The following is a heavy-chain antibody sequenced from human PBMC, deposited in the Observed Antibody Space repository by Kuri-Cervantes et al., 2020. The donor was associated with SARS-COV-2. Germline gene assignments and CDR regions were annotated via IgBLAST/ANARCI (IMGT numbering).Heavy chain of an antibody. Sequence: GESLKISCAASGFTFSSYEMNWVRQAPGKGLEWVSYISSSGSTIYYADSVKGRFTISRDNSKNTLYLQMNSLRAEDTAVYYCARDQGYGGLRYYFDYWGQGTLVTVSS. D-gene: IGHD5-12*01. CDR2: ISSSGSTI. CDR3: ARDQGYGGLRYYFDY. J-gene: IGHJ4*02. CDR1: GFTFSSYE. V-gene: IGHV3-48*03.